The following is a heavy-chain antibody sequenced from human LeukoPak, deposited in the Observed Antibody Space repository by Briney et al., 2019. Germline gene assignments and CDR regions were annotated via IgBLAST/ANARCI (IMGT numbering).Heavy chain of an antibody. CDR1: GYTFTGYY. D-gene: IGHD3-3*01. Sequence: GASVKVSCKPSGYTFTGYYMHWVRQAPGQGLEWMGRINPNSGGTNYAQKFQGRVTMTRDTSISTAYMELSRLRSDATAVYYCARATTIFGVVSSLDYWGQGTLVTVSS. CDR2: INPNSGGT. V-gene: IGHV1-2*06. CDR3: ARATTIFGVVSSLDY. J-gene: IGHJ4*02.